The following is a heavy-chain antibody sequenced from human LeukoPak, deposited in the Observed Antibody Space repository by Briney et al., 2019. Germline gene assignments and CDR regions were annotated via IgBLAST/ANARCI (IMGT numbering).Heavy chain of an antibody. CDR1: GGSISSSSYY. CDR3: ARHDTYYYDSSGYSDSYFDY. V-gene: IGHV4-39*01. CDR2: IYHSGST. J-gene: IGHJ4*02. D-gene: IGHD3-22*01. Sequence: PSETLSLTCTVSGGSISSSSYYWGWIRQPPGKGLEWIGSIYHSGSTYYNPSLKSRVTISVDTSKNQFSLKLSSVTAADTAVYYCARHDTYYYDSSGYSDSYFDYWGQGTLVTVSS.